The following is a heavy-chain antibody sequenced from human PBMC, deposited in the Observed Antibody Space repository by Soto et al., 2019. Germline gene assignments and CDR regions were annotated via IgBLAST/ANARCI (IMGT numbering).Heavy chain of an antibody. Sequence: GGSRTLSCAASGFTFSSYAMSWVRQAPGKGPEWVSAISGSGGSTYYADSVKGRFTISRDNSKNTLYLQMNSLRAEDTAVYYCANSGGDYYGSGSYYTPSNYYYYGMDVWGQGT. CDR2: ISGSGGST. CDR1: GFTFSSYA. J-gene: IGHJ6*02. D-gene: IGHD3-10*01. CDR3: ANSGGDYYGSGSYYTPSNYYYYGMDV. V-gene: IGHV3-23*01.